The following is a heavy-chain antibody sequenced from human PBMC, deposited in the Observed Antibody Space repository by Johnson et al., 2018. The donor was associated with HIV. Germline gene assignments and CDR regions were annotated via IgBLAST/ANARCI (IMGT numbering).Heavy chain of an antibody. CDR2: INSDGSST. V-gene: IGHV3-74*01. Sequence: VQLVESGGGLVQPGGSLRLSCAASGFTFSSYWMHWVRQAPGKGLVWVSRINSDGSSTRYADSVKGRFTISRDNARNSLFLQMNSLRAEDTALYYCARDESGSSWAFDIWGQGTMVTVSS. D-gene: IGHD6-13*01. CDR3: ARDESGSSWAFDI. J-gene: IGHJ3*02. CDR1: GFTFSSYW.